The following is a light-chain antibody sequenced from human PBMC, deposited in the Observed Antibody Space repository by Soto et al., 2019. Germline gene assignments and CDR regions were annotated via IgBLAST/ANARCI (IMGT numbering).Light chain of an antibody. J-gene: IGKJ5*01. CDR3: QQSYSTPIN. Sequence: EIVLTQSPATLSLSPGERATLSGSGGHNVSSYLAWYQQKPGQAPRLLIYDASNRAAGIPARFSGSGSGTDFTLTISSLEPEDFATYYCQQSYSTPINCGQGTRLEI. CDR2: DAS. CDR1: HNVSSY. V-gene: IGKV3-11*01.